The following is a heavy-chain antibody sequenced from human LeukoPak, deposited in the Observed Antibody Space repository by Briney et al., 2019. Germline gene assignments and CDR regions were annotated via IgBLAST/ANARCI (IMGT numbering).Heavy chain of an antibody. CDR3: ARGGIAARFGYYYYMDV. V-gene: IGHV4-59*01. D-gene: IGHD6-6*01. J-gene: IGHJ6*03. CDR1: GGSISSYY. CDR2: IYYSGST. Sequence: SETLSLTCTVSGGSISSYYWSWIRRPPGKGLEWIGYIYYSGSTNYNPSLKSRVTISVDTSKDQFSLKLSSVTAADTAVYYCARGGIAARFGYYYYMDVWGKGTTVTVSS.